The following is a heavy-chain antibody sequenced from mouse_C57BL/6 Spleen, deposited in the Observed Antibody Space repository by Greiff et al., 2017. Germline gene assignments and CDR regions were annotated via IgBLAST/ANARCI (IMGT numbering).Heavy chain of an antibody. CDR3: TDDYDACFAY. V-gene: IGHV1-5*01. Sequence: VQLQQSGTVLARPGASVKMSCKTSGYTFTSYWMHWVKQRPGQGLEWIGSIYPGNSDTSYNQKFKGKAKLTAVTSASTAYMELSSLTNEDSAVYYCTDDYDACFAYWGQGTLVAVAA. CDR2: IYPGNSDT. J-gene: IGHJ3*01. D-gene: IGHD2-4*01. CDR1: GYTFTSYW.